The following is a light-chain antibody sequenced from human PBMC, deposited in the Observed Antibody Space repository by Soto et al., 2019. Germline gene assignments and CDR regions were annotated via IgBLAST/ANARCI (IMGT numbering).Light chain of an antibody. CDR3: QQDGTSPLT. Sequence: EIVLTQSPGTLSLSPGERATLSCRASQSVSSSYLAWYQQKPGQAPRLLIYGASSRATGIPDRFSGSGSGTDFPIISSIEEAEDVAVYYCQQDGTSPLTFGQGTRLEIK. V-gene: IGKV3-20*01. CDR2: GAS. CDR1: QSVSSSY. J-gene: IGKJ5*01.